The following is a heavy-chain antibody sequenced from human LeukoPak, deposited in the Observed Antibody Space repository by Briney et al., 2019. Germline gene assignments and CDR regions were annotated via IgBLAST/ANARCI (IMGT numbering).Heavy chain of an antibody. D-gene: IGHD6-19*01. CDR3: AREAALAVAGFDY. J-gene: IGHJ4*02. CDR1: GYTFTGYN. V-gene: IGHV1-18*04. Sequence: GASVKVSWKASGYTFTGYNMHWVRQAPGQGLEWMGWISYYNGNRNYAQKLQGRVTMTTDTSTSTAYMELRSLRSYDPAVYYCAREAALAVAGFDYWGQGTLVTVSS. CDR2: ISYYNGNR.